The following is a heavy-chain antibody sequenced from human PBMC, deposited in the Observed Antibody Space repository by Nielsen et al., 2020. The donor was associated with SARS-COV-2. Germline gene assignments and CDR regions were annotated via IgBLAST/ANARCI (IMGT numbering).Heavy chain of an antibody. V-gene: IGHV5-51*01. J-gene: IGHJ4*02. Sequence: KVSCKASGYIFTTYWIGWVRQVPGKGLEWMGIIYPGDSDTRYSPSFQGQVTMSADKSISTAYLQWSSLKASDTAMYYCARQGKRPDCSSTSCYEGDVDYWGQGTLVTVSS. CDR2: IYPGDSDT. D-gene: IGHD2-2*01. CDR3: ARQGKRPDCSSTSCYEGDVDY. CDR1: GYIFTTYW.